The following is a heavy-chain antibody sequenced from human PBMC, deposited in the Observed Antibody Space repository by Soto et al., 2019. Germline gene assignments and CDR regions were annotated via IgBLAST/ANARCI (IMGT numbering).Heavy chain of an antibody. D-gene: IGHD2-2*01. Sequence: GGSLRLSCAASGFTFSSYAMSWVRQAPGKGLEWVSAISGSGGSTYYADSVKGRFTISRDNSKNTLYLQMNSLRAEDTAVYYCAKQQYRYYYYGMDVWGQGTTVTVPS. CDR1: GFTFSSYA. J-gene: IGHJ6*02. CDR3: AKQQYRYYYYGMDV. CDR2: ISGSGGST. V-gene: IGHV3-23*01.